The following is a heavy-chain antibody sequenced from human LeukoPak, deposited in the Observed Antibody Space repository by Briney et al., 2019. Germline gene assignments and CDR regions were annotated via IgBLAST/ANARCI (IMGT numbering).Heavy chain of an antibody. D-gene: IGHD3-22*01. Sequence: GGSLRLSCAASGFTFSSYNMNWVRQAPGKGLEWVSYISSSSSTTYYADSVKGLFTISRDDAKNSLYLHMNSLRAEDTAVYYCARDGSGYYGDFDYWGQGTLVTVSS. CDR1: GFTFSSYN. CDR2: ISSSSSTT. V-gene: IGHV3-48*01. J-gene: IGHJ4*02. CDR3: ARDGSGYYGDFDY.